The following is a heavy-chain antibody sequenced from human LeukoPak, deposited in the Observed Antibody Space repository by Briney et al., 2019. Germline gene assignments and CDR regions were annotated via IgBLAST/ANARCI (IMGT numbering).Heavy chain of an antibody. D-gene: IGHD5-12*01. CDR3: AKVPPINGYDPYYYYGMDV. Sequence: GGSLRLSCAASGSTFSSYAMSWVRQAPGKGLEWVSAISGSGGSTYYADSVKGRFTISRDNSKNTLYLQMNSLRAEDTAVYYCAKVPPINGYDPYYYYGMDVWGKGTTVTVSS. CDR2: ISGSGGST. CDR1: GSTFSSYA. J-gene: IGHJ6*04. V-gene: IGHV3-23*01.